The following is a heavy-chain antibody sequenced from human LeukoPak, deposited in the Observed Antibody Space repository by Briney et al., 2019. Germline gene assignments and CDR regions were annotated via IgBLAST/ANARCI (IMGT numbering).Heavy chain of an antibody. Sequence: GGSPRLSCAASGFTFSSYAMSWVRQAPGKGLEWVSAISGSGGSTYYADPVKGRFTISRDNSKNTLYLQMNSLRAEDTAVYYCAKAGSGSYYNYGFDYWGQGTLVTVSS. D-gene: IGHD3-10*01. CDR2: ISGSGGST. V-gene: IGHV3-23*01. CDR1: GFTFSSYA. CDR3: AKAGSGSYYNYGFDY. J-gene: IGHJ4*02.